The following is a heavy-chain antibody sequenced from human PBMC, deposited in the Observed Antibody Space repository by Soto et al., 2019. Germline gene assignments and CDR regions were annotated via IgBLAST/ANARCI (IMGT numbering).Heavy chain of an antibody. CDR3: AIGSFCCGGSCCSYYYYYYLDV. Sequence: SETLSLTCAVYGGSFSGYYWSWIRQPPGKGLEWIGEINHSGSTNYNPSLKSRVTISVDTSKNQFSLKLSSVTAADTAVYYCAIGSFCCGGSCCSYYYYYYLDVWGKGTTVTVS. CDR2: INHSGST. CDR1: GGSFSGYY. D-gene: IGHD2-15*01. J-gene: IGHJ6*03. V-gene: IGHV4-34*01.